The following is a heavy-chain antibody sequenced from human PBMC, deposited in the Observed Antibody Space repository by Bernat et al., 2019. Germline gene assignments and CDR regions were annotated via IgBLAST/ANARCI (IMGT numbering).Heavy chain of an antibody. CDR1: GYSFTSYW. CDR3: ARGSQHYDFWGGYIYAFDI. V-gene: IGHV5-51*01. J-gene: IGHJ3*02. CDR2: IYPGDSDT. D-gene: IGHD3-3*01. Sequence: EVQLVQSGSEVKKPGESLKISCKGSGYSFTSYWIGWVRQMPGKGLEWMGIIYPGDSDTRYSPSFQGQVTISADKSISTAYLQWSSLKASETDMYYCARGSQHYDFWGGYIYAFDIRGQGTMPTVAS.